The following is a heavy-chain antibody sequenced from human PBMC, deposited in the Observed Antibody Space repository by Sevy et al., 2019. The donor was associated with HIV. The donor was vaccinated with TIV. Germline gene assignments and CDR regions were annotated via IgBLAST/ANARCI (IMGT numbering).Heavy chain of an antibody. V-gene: IGHV1-2*02. CDR3: ARDQKYDSDGHRGNGMDV. CDR1: GYTFTAYY. D-gene: IGHD3-22*01. J-gene: IGHJ6*02. CDR2: INPNSDGT. Sequence: ATVKVSCRASGYTFTAYYMHWVRQAPGQGPEWMGWINPNSDGTKYHSQKFQGRVTMTRDTSISTAYMELTRLRSDDTDVYYCARDQKYDSDGHRGNGMDVWGQGTSVTVSS.